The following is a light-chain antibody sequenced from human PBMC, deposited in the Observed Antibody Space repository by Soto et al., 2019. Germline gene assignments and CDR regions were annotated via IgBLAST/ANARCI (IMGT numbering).Light chain of an antibody. J-gene: IGKJ4*01. CDR3: QQDSSWPLT. CDR2: GAS. V-gene: IGKV3-15*01. Sequence: DILMTQSPATLSVSPGERVTLSCRASQDIRSSLAWYQQKPGQAPRLLIYGASIRATGVPARFSGSGSGTEFTLSISSLQSDDLGVYYCQQDSSWPLTFGGGTKVDI. CDR1: QDIRSS.